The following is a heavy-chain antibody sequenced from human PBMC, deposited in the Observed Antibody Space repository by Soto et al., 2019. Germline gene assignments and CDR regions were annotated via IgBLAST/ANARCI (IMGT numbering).Heavy chain of an antibody. CDR1: GGTFSSSA. J-gene: IGHJ6*02. CDR2: IMPIFRTP. CDR3: ARTSAAGKYYYGMDV. V-gene: IGHV1-69*13. Sequence: SVKVSSKASGGTFSSSAISWLRQAPGQGLEWMGGIMPIFRTPDYAQKFQGRVTITADDSTSTAYMELSSLRSDDTAMYYCARTSAAGKYYYGMDVWGQGTTVTVSS. D-gene: IGHD6-13*01.